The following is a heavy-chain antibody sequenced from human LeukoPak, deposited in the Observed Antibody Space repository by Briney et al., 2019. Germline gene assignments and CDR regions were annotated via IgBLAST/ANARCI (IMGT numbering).Heavy chain of an antibody. CDR1: GFTFSSYW. Sequence: PGGSLRLSCAASGFTFSSYWMSWVRQAPGKGLEWVANIKQDGSEKYYVDSVKGRFTISRDNAKNSLYLQMNSLRAEDTAVYYCARDLYYDFWSGYSTQIHYYYGMDVWGQGTTVTVSS. CDR2: IKQDGSEK. D-gene: IGHD3-3*01. CDR3: ARDLYYDFWSGYSTQIHYYYGMDV. J-gene: IGHJ6*02. V-gene: IGHV3-7*01.